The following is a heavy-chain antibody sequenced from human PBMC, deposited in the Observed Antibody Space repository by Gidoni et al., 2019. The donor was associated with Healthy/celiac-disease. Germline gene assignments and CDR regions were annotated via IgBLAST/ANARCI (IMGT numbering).Heavy chain of an antibody. CDR3: ARAFDSSSWGWFDP. CDR2: INPNSGGT. J-gene: IGHJ5*02. V-gene: IGHV1-2*04. D-gene: IGHD6-6*01. Sequence: QVQLVQSGAEVQKPGASVKVSCQASGYTFTGYYMHWVRQAPGQGLEWMGWINPNSGGTNYAQKLQGWVTMTRDTSISTAYMELSRLRSDDTAVYYCARAFDSSSWGWFDPWGQGTLVTVSS. CDR1: GYTFTGYY.